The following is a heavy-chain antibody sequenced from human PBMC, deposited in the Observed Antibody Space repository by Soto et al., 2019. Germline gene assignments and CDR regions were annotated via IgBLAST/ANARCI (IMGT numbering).Heavy chain of an antibody. CDR3: AKVRVGIDVDFDY. D-gene: IGHD2-21*01. Sequence: GSLRLSCVASGFNLSHPWMTWVRQAAGKGLEWVGRIKSKTDGGTADYAAPVKGRATISRDDSKNTVYLQMSSLRAEDTAMYYCAKVRVGIDVDFDYWGQGALVTVSS. V-gene: IGHV3-15*01. CDR2: IKSKTDGGTA. J-gene: IGHJ4*02. CDR1: GFNLSHPW.